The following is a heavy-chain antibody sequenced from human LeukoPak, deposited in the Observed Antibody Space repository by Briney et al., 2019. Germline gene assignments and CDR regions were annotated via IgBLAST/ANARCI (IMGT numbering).Heavy chain of an antibody. CDR3: AKTVDSSGYLFDY. Sequence: GGSLRLSCAASGFTFSTYAMSWVRQAPGKGLEWVSAISGSGGSTYYADSVKGRFTISRDNSKNTLYLQMNSLRAEDTAVYYCAKTVDSSGYLFDYWGQGTLVTVSS. J-gene: IGHJ4*02. V-gene: IGHV3-23*01. CDR1: GFTFSTYA. D-gene: IGHD3-22*01. CDR2: ISGSGGST.